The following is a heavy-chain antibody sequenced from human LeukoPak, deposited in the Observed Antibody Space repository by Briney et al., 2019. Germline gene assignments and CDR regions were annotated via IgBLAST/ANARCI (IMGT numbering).Heavy chain of an antibody. Sequence: SVKVSCKASGGTFSSYAISWVRQAPGQGLEWMGRIIPILGIANYAQKFQGRVTITADKSTSTAYMELSSLRSEDTAVYYCAGDPFGGSDTYNWFDPWGQGTLVTVSS. CDR1: GGTFSSYA. CDR3: AGDPFGGSDTYNWFDP. CDR2: IIPILGIA. V-gene: IGHV1-69*04. J-gene: IGHJ5*02. D-gene: IGHD3-10*01.